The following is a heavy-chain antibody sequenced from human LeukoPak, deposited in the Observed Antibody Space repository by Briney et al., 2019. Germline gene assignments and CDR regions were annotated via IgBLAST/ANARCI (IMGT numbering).Heavy chain of an antibody. CDR1: GGSISSYY. V-gene: IGHV4-4*07. CDR2: IYTSGGT. Sequence: SETLSLTCTVSGGSISSYYWSWIRQPAGKGLEWIGRIYTSGGTDYNPSLKSRVTMSVDTSKNQFSLKLSSVTAADTAVYYCARGGVGATTYVWFDPWGQGTLVTVSS. CDR3: ARGGVGATTYVWFDP. J-gene: IGHJ5*02. D-gene: IGHD1-26*01.